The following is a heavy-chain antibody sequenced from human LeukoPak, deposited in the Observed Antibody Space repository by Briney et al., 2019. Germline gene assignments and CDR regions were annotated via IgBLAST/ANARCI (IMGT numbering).Heavy chain of an antibody. J-gene: IGHJ4*02. Sequence: PGGSLRLSCAASGLTFRSYAMSWVRQAPGKGLEWVSDINGSGGSTYYADSVKGRFTISRDNSKNTLYLQMNSLRVEDTAVYYCARDSSMLRGPLVIYYFDFWGQGTLVTVSS. CDR2: INGSGGST. CDR3: ARDSSMLRGPLVIYYFDF. D-gene: IGHD3-10*01. V-gene: IGHV3-23*01. CDR1: GLTFRSYA.